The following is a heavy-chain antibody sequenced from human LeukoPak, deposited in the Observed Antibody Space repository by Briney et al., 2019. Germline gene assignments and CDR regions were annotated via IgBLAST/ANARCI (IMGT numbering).Heavy chain of an antibody. CDR3: ARDNGSGTHSYMDV. CDR2: INPNSGGT. Sequence: GASVKVSCKASGYTFTGYYMHWVRQAPGQGLEWMGWINPNSGGTNYAQKFQGWVTMTRDTSISTAYMELSRLRSDDTAVYYCARDNGSGTHSYMDVWGKGTTVTVSS. J-gene: IGHJ6*03. V-gene: IGHV1-2*04. D-gene: IGHD6-19*01. CDR1: GYTFTGYY.